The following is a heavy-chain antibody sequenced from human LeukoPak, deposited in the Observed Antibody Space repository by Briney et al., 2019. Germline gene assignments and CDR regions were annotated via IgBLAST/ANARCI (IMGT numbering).Heavy chain of an antibody. Sequence: GGSLRLSCAAPGFTFSNAWMSWVRQAPGKGLEWVGRIKRKIDGGTTDYAAPVKGRFTISRDDSNNTLYLQMNSLKTEDTAVYFCTTVTYSSSWYRDYGDYYYMDVWGQGTTVTVSS. CDR1: GFTFSNAW. D-gene: IGHD6-13*01. J-gene: IGHJ6*02. CDR3: TTVTYSSSWYRDYGDYYYMDV. V-gene: IGHV3-15*01. CDR2: IKRKIDGGTT.